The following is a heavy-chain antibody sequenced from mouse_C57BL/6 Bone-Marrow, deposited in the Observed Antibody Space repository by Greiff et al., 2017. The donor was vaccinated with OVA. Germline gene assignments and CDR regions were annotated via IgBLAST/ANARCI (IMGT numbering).Heavy chain of an antibody. J-gene: IGHJ2*01. CDR1: GFNIKDDY. CDR2: IDPENGDT. D-gene: IGHD3-2*02. V-gene: IGHV14-4*01. CDR3: TRGSGYFDY. Sequence: EVKLQESGAELVRPGASVKLSCTASGFNIKDDYMHWVKQRPEQGLEWIGWIDPENGDTEYASKFQGKATITADTSSNTAYLQLSSLTSEDTAVYYCTRGSGYFDYWGQGTTLTVSS.